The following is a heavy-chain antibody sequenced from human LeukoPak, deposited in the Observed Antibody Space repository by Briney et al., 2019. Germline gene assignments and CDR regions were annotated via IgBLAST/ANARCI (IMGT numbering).Heavy chain of an antibody. Sequence: ASVRVSCKASGYGFTAYYMHWVRQAPGQGLEWMGWINPNSGGTNYAQKFQGRLTMTRDTSISTAYMELSRLRSDDTAIYYCASGFHATIDPWGQGTLVTVSS. CDR3: ASGFHATIDP. CDR1: GYGFTAYY. V-gene: IGHV1-2*02. CDR2: INPNSGGT. D-gene: IGHD5-12*01. J-gene: IGHJ5*02.